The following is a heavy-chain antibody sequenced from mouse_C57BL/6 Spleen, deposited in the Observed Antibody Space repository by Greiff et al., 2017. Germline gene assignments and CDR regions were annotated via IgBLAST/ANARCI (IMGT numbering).Heavy chain of an antibody. CDR1: GFTFNTYA. V-gene: IGHV10-3*01. D-gene: IGHD1-1*01. CDR2: IRSKSSNYAT. Sequence: EVQLVESGGGLVQPKGSLKLSCAASGFTFNTYAMHWVRQAPGKGLEWVARIRSKSSNYATYYADSVKDRFTISRDDSQSMLYLQMNNLKTEDTAMYCCVRDYYGSSYWYFDVWGTGTTVTVSS. CDR3: VRDYYGSSYWYFDV. J-gene: IGHJ1*03.